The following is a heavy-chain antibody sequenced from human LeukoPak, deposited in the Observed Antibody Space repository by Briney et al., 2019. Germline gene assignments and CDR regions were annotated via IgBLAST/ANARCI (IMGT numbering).Heavy chain of an antibody. CDR3: ATHGYSELRYFDWSTNE. V-gene: IGHV3-23*01. Sequence: GGSLRLSCAASGFTFSSYAMSWVRQAPGKGLEWVSAISGSGGSTYYADSVKGRFTISRDNSKNTLYLQMDSLRAEDTAVYYCATHGYSELRYFDWSTNEWGQGTLVTVSS. D-gene: IGHD3-9*01. J-gene: IGHJ4*02. CDR1: GFTFSSYA. CDR2: ISGSGGST.